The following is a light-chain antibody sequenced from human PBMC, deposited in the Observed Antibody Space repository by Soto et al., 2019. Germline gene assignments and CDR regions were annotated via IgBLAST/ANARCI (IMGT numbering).Light chain of an antibody. CDR2: GAS. Sequence: EIVLTQSPGPLSLSPGERATLSCRASQSVSSSYLAWYQQKPGQAPRLLLYGASSRATGSPDRFSGSGSDTDFTLTISRLEPEDSAVYYCQQYGSSPITFGQGTRLDIK. V-gene: IGKV3-20*01. CDR1: QSVSSSY. CDR3: QQYGSSPIT. J-gene: IGKJ5*01.